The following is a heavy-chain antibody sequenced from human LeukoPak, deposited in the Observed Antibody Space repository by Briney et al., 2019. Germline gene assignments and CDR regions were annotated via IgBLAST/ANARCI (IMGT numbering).Heavy chain of an antibody. CDR3: ARLRVGADY. CDR1: GVTFSSYS. J-gene: IGHJ4*02. CDR2: ISSSSSYI. Sequence: GGSLRLSCVASGVTFSSYSVNTVREAPGGGLEWVSSISSSSSYIYYADSVKGRFTISRDNAKNSLYLQMNRLRAEDTAVYYCARLRVGADYWGQGTLVTVSS. D-gene: IGHD1-26*01. V-gene: IGHV3-21*01.